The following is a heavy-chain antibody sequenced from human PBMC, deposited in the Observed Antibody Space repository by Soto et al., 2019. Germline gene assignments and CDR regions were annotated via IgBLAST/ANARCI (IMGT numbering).Heavy chain of an antibody. CDR2: IIPIFGTG. V-gene: IGHV1-69*08. J-gene: IGHJ5*02. CDR1: GGTFSTST. Sequence: QVQLEQSGTEVKKPGSSVKVSCKASGGTFSTSTFTWVRQAPGQGLEWMGRIIPIFGTGDYAPKFQGRVLITAXKXXXTXHMELSGLKAEDTAVFFCVRDAPIGSVFSGYDAIDAWGQGTLVTVSS. D-gene: IGHD5-12*01. CDR3: VRDAPIGSVFSGYDAIDA.